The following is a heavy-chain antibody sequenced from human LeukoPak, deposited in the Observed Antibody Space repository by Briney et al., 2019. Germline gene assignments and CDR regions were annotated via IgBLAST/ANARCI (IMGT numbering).Heavy chain of an antibody. CDR2: IYYSGST. V-gene: IGHV4-59*01. CDR1: GGSISSYY. J-gene: IGHJ4*02. D-gene: IGHD1-26*01. CDR3: AGSGSHQKGTFDY. Sequence: SETLSLTCTVSGGSISSYYWSWIRQPPGKGLEWIGYIYYSGSTNYNPSLKSRVTISVDTSKNQFSLKLSSVTAADTAVYYCAGSGSHQKGTFDYWGQGTLVTVSS.